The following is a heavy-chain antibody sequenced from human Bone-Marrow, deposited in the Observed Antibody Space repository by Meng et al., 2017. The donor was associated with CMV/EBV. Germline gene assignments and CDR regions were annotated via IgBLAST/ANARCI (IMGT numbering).Heavy chain of an antibody. CDR1: GFTFSSYG. CDR2: INSDGSST. CDR3: ARDLIMEWLTKFYYYYYGMDV. J-gene: IGHJ6*02. D-gene: IGHD3-3*01. Sequence: GESLKISCAASGFTFSSYGMHWVRQAPGKGLVWVSGINSDGSSTSYADSVRGRFTISRDNAKNTLYLQMNSLRAEDTAVYYCARDLIMEWLTKFYYYYYGMDVWGQGTTVTVSS. V-gene: IGHV3-74*01.